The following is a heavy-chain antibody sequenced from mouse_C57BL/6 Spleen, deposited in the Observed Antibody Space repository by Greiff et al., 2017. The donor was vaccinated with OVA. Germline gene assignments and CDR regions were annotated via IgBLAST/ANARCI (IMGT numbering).Heavy chain of an antibody. J-gene: IGHJ4*01. V-gene: IGHV8-12*01. CDR1: GFSLTSYG. Sequence: VKLMESGPGLVAPSQSLSITCTVSGFSLTSYGVSWVRQPPGKGLEWLAHIYWDDDKRYNPSLKSRLTISKDTSRNQVFLKITSVDTADTATYYCARRAIYDGYYEDAMDYWGQGTSVTVSS. CDR2: IYWDDDK. CDR3: ARRAIYDGYYEDAMDY. D-gene: IGHD2-3*01.